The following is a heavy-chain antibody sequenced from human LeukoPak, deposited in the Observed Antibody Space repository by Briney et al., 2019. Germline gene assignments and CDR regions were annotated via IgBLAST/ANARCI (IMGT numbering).Heavy chain of an antibody. J-gene: IGHJ3*02. CDR1: GFTFSSHA. V-gene: IGHV3-23*01. Sequence: TGGSLRLSCAASGFTFSSHAMSWVRQAPGKGLEWVSAISGSGGSTYYADSVKGRFTISRDNSKNTLYLQMNSLRAEDTAVYYCAKYGDYVPLGAFDIWGQGTMVTVSS. CDR3: AKYGDYVPLGAFDI. D-gene: IGHD4-17*01. CDR2: ISGSGGST.